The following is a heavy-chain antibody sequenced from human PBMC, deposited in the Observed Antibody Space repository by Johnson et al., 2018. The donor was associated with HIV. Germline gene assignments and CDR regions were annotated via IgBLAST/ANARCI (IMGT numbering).Heavy chain of an antibody. CDR2: ISYDGNKI. CDR3: ARVPGSRAGDAFDV. J-gene: IGHJ3*01. CDR1: GFTFSSYG. D-gene: IGHD1-1*01. Sequence: QVQLVESGGGVVQPGRSLRLSCAASGFTFSSYGMHWVRQAPGKGLEWVAVISYDGNKIFYADSVKGRFTISRDNSKNTLYLHMKSLRVEDTALYYCARVPGSRAGDAFDVWGTGTMVTVSS. V-gene: IGHV3-30*03.